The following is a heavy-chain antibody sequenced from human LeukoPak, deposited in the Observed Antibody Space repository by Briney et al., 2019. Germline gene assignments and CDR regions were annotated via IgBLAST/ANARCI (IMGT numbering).Heavy chain of an antibody. D-gene: IGHD3-22*01. Sequence: ASVKVSCKASGGTFSSYAISWVRQAPGQGLEWMGRIIPMFGTANYAQKFQGRVTITTDESTSTAYMELSSLRSEDTAVYYCARDLYYYDSSGYSPYYFDYWGQGTLVTVSS. V-gene: IGHV1-69*05. CDR3: ARDLYYYDSSGYSPYYFDY. CDR2: IIPMFGTA. J-gene: IGHJ4*02. CDR1: GGTFSSYA.